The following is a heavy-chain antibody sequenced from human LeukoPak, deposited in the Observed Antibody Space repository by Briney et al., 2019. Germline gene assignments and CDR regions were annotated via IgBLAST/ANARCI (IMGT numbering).Heavy chain of an antibody. V-gene: IGHV3-23*01. D-gene: IGHD4-17*01. J-gene: IGHJ5*02. CDR3: AKLLMANDYGDP. CDR1: GFTFSISA. CDR2: ISGGGTT. Sequence: GGSLRLSCAASGFTFSISAMKWVRQAPGKGLEWVSSISGGGTTYYADSVRGRFIISRDNSKNTLYLQMNSLRAGDTAVYYCAKLLMANDYGDPWGQGTLVTVSS.